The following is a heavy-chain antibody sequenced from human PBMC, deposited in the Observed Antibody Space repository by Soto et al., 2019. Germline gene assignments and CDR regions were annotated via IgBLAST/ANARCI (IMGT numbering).Heavy chain of an antibody. D-gene: IGHD6-6*01. CDR2: ISSSSSYI. V-gene: IGHV3-21*01. Sequence: ESGGGLVKPRGSLRLSCAASGFTFRSYSMNWVRQAPGKGLEWVSSISSSSSYIYYADSVKGRFTISRDNAKNSLYLQMNSLRAEDTAVYYCARVGGQLVPGFDYWGQGTLVTVSS. J-gene: IGHJ4*02. CDR3: ARVGGQLVPGFDY. CDR1: GFTFRSYS.